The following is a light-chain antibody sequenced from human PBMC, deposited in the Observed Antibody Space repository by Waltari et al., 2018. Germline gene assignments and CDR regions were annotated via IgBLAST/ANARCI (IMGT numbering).Light chain of an antibody. CDR2: AAS. CDR3: QQSYSTPLT. J-gene: IGKJ4*01. CDR1: QSISSY. V-gene: IGKV1-39*01. Sequence: DIQMTQSPSSLSASVGDRVTITCLASQSISSYLNWNQQKPGKAPKLLIYAASSLQSGVPSRFSGSGSVTDFTLTISSLQPEDFATYYCQQSYSTPLTFGGGTKVEIK.